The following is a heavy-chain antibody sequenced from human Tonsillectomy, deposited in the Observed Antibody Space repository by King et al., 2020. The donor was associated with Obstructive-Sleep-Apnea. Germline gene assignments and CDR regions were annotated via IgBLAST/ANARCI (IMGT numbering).Heavy chain of an antibody. CDR1: GFTFSSYA. V-gene: IGHV3-23*04. D-gene: IGHD3-10*01. CDR3: ARAEWCGEGDSYYGMDV. CDR2: ISGCGGST. Sequence: VQLVESGGGLVQPGGSLRLSCAASGFTFSSYAMSWFRQAPGKGLEWVSAISGCGGSTYYADSVNGRFTISRDNSKNTLYLQMNSLRAEDTAVYYCARAEWCGEGDSYYGMDVWGQGTTVTVSS. J-gene: IGHJ6*02.